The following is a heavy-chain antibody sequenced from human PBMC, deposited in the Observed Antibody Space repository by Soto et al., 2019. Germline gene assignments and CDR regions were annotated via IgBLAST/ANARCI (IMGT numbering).Heavy chain of an antibody. D-gene: IGHD2-8*02. Sequence: LRLSCAASGFTLNNYALHWVRQVPGKGLEWVAFISYNGKNKYYGDSVKGRFTISRDDSKNTLYLQMNSLRSEDTAVYYCATDGVEYVVSGLYYFDYWGQGTLVTVSS. V-gene: IGHV3-30*04. J-gene: IGHJ4*02. CDR1: GFTLNNYA. CDR2: ISYNGKNK. CDR3: ATDGVEYVVSGLYYFDY.